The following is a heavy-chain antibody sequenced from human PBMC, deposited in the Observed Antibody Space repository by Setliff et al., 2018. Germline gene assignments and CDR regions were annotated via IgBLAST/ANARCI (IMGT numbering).Heavy chain of an antibody. V-gene: IGHV7-4-1*02. CDR2: INTNTGNP. J-gene: IGHJ4*02. CDR3: ARVIPYYFDS. CDR1: GYAFTDNY. Sequence: ASVKVSCKTSGYAFTDNYIHWVRQAPGQGLEWMGWINTNTGNPTYAQGFTGRFVFSLDTSVSTAYLQITSLKAEDTAVYYCARVIPYYFDSWGQGTLVTVSS.